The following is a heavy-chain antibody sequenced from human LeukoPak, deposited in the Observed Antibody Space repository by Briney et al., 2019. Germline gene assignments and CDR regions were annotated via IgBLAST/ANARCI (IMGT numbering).Heavy chain of an antibody. D-gene: IGHD6-6*01. CDR2: IYHSGST. V-gene: IGHV4-38-2*01. CDR3: ARKEGSIAARIDY. J-gene: IGHJ4*02. Sequence: KPSETLSLTSAVSGYSISSGYYWGRIPPPPGNGPEWLGSIYHSGSTYYNPSLKSRVTISVDTSKNQFSLKLSSVTAADTAVYYCARKEGSIAARIDYWGQGTLVTVSS. CDR1: GYSISSGYY.